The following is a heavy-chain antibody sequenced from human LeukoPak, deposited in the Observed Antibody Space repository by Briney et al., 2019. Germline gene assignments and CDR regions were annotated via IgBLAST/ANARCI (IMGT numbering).Heavy chain of an antibody. V-gene: IGHV3-21*01. D-gene: IGHD1-1*01. CDR3: ARGLQYNDAFDI. CDR2: ISIASTHI. CDR1: GFTFSNFN. Sequence: PGGSLRLSCAASGFTFSNFNMNWVRQAPGKGLEWVSTISIASTHILYADSVKGRFTISRDNAKNSLHLQMNSLRVEDTAVYYCARGLQYNDAFDIWGQGTMVTVPS. J-gene: IGHJ3*02.